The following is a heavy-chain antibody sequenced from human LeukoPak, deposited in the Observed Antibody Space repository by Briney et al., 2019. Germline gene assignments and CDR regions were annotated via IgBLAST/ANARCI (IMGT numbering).Heavy chain of an antibody. D-gene: IGHD3-10*01. Sequence: PSETLSLTCTVSGGSISSYYWSWIRQPPGKGLEWIGYIYYSGSTNYNPSLKSRVTISVDTSKNQFSLKLSSVTAADTAVYYCARVSGFGELGYWGQGTLVTVSS. V-gene: IGHV4-59*08. CDR3: ARVSGFGELGY. CDR1: GGSISSYY. CDR2: IYYSGST. J-gene: IGHJ4*02.